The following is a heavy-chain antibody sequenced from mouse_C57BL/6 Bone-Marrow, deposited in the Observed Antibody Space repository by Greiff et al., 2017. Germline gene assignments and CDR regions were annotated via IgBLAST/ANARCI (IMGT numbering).Heavy chain of an antibody. J-gene: IGHJ3*01. Sequence: EVHLVESGGGLVKPGGSLKLSCAASGFTFSSYAMSWVRQTPEKRLEWVATISDGGSYTYYPDNVKGRFTISRDNAKNNLYLQMSQLKSEDTAMYYGARALYYYGSSRFAYWGQGTLVTVSA. CDR3: ARALYYYGSSRFAY. D-gene: IGHD1-1*01. CDR2: ISDGGSYT. CDR1: GFTFSSYA. V-gene: IGHV5-4*01.